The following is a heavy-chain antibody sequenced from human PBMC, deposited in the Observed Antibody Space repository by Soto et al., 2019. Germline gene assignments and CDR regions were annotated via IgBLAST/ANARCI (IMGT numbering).Heavy chain of an antibody. CDR1: GGSFSGYY. CDR2: INDSRST. V-gene: IGHV4-34*01. J-gene: IGHJ6*03. Sequence: QVQLQQWGAGLLKPSETLSLTCAVYGGSFSGYYWSWIRQTPGKGLEWIGEINDSRSTNHNPPLKSRVSILVDTPKNQFSLKLSSVTAPDTAVYCCARGLLVWFGELSRRGGYYSSMDVWGKGNTVTVSS. CDR3: ARGLLVWFGELSRRGGYYSSMDV. D-gene: IGHD3-10*01.